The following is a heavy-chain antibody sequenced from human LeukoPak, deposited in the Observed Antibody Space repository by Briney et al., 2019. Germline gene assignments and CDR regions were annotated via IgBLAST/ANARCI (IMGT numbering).Heavy chain of an antibody. CDR1: GGTFSNYA. CDR2: IIPMFGTT. CDR3: ASVTVTTWAPDGHMGV. D-gene: IGHD4-11*01. J-gene: IGHJ6*03. V-gene: IGHV1-69*05. Sequence: ASVKVSCKASGGTFSNYAISWVRQAPGQGLEWMGRIIPMFGTTNYAQKFQGRVTITTDESTSTAYMEVSSLRIEDTAVYYCASVTVTTWAPDGHMGVWGKGTTVTVSS.